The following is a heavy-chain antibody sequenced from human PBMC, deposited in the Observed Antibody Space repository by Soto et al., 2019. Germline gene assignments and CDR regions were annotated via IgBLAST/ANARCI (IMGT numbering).Heavy chain of an antibody. J-gene: IGHJ6*01. CDR2: IYYSGST. CDR1: VGSISSYY. Sequence: PSETLSLTCTFSVGSISSYYWSWIRHPPGKGLEWIGYIYYSGSTNYNPSLKSRVTISVDTSKNQFSLKLSSVTAADTAVYYCARWANWNYGGSYGMEVWGQGTTVIVSS. D-gene: IGHD1-7*01. V-gene: IGHV4-59*01. CDR3: ARWANWNYGGSYGMEV.